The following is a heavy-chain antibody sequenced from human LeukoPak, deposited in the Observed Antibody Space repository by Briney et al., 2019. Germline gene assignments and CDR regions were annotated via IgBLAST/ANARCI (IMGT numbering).Heavy chain of an antibody. CDR1: GXSITTDY. CDR3: VYSEVGSTATSVFDY. Sequence: PSETLSLTCVVSGXSITTDYWSWVRQPAGKGLEYIGRVHARGDSNYSPSLKSRVTMSVDTSKNLFSLNLDSVTAADTAVYYCVYSEVGSTATSVFDYWGQGILVTVSS. V-gene: IGHV4-4*07. CDR2: VHARGDS. J-gene: IGHJ4*02. D-gene: IGHD4-17*01.